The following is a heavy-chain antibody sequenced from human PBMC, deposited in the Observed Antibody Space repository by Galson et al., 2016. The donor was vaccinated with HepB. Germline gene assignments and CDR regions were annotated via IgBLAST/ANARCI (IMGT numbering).Heavy chain of an antibody. J-gene: IGHJ4*02. CDR3: ARDRVPYYDNRGYFVLAD. CDR2: IIPIFDTA. Sequence: SVKVSCKASGGTFSSYPISWVRQAPGQGLEWMGGIIPIFDTANYTQKFQGRVTITADKSTSTVYMELRSLRSEDTAVYYCARDRVPYYDNRGYFVLADWGRGTLVTVSS. V-gene: IGHV1-69*06. CDR1: GGTFSSYP. D-gene: IGHD3-22*01.